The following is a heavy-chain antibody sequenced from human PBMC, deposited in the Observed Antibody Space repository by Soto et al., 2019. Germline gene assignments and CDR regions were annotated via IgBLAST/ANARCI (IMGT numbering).Heavy chain of an antibody. D-gene: IGHD5-18*01. J-gene: IGHJ4*02. V-gene: IGHV3-48*03. CDR2: ISSSGSTI. Sequence: GGSLRLSCAASGFTFSSYEMNWVRQSPGKGLEWVSYISSSGSTIYYADSVKGRFTISRDNAKNSLYLQMDSLRAEDTAVYYCARDQEGYSYGLIDYWGQGTLVTVSS. CDR1: GFTFSSYE. CDR3: ARDQEGYSYGLIDY.